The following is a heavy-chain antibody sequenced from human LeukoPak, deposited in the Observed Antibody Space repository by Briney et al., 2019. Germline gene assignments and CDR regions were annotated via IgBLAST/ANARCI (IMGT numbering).Heavy chain of an antibody. CDR2: IIPIFGTA. J-gene: IGHJ6*03. D-gene: IGHD6-13*01. CDR3: ARTPMSSSWYGYYYYMDV. CDR1: GYTFTGYY. V-gene: IGHV1-69*13. Sequence: ASVKVSCKASGYTFTGYYMHWVRQAPGQGLEWMGGIIPIFGTANYAQKFQGRVTITADESTSTAYMELSSLRSDDTAVYYCARTPMSSSWYGYYYYMDVWGKGTTVTVSS.